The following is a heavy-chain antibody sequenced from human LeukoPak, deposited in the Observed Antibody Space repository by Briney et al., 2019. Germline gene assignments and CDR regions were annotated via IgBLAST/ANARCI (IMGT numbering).Heavy chain of an antibody. CDR2: TYYRSKWYN. Sequence: SQTLSLTCAISGDSVTSNSAAWNWIRQSPSRGLEWLGRTYYRSKWYNDYAVSVKSRITINPDTSKNQFSLQLNSVTPEDTAVYYCARTPIAVRLGDFDYWGQGTLVTVSS. D-gene: IGHD6-19*01. V-gene: IGHV6-1*01. CDR1: GDSVTSNSAA. CDR3: ARTPIAVRLGDFDY. J-gene: IGHJ4*02.